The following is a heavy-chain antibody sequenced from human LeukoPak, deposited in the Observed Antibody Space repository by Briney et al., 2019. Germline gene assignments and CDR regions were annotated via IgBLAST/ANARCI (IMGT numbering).Heavy chain of an antibody. CDR2: ISSSSRTI. V-gene: IGHV3-48*01. D-gene: IGHD3-22*01. Sequence: GGSLRLSCAAFWFTFSSYSMNWVRQAPGEGPGWVSYISSSSRTIYYADSVEGRFTISRDNAKNLLYLQMNSLRAEDTGVYYCARGGYVWDFYYWGQRTLFSVSS. CDR1: WFTFSSYS. J-gene: IGHJ4*02. CDR3: ARGGYVWDFYY.